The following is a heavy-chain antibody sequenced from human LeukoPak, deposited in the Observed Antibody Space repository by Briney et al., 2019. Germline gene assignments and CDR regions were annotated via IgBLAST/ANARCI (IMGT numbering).Heavy chain of an antibody. J-gene: IGHJ5*02. CDR2: ISYDGSNK. D-gene: IGHD6-13*01. V-gene: IGHV3-30-3*01. CDR1: GFTFSSYA. Sequence: GRSLRLSCAASGFTFSSYAMHWVRQAPGKGLEWVAVISYDGSNKYYADSVKGRFTISRDNSKNTLYLQMNSLGAEDTAVYYCARASAAAGTNWFDPWGQGTLVTVSS. CDR3: ARASAAAGTNWFDP.